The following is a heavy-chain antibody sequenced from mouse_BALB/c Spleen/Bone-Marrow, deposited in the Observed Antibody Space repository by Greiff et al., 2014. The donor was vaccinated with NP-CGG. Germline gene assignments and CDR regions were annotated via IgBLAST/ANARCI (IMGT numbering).Heavy chain of an antibody. CDR2: IDPSDSET. CDR3: ASPRYDYDDAMDY. D-gene: IGHD2-4*01. Sequence: VKLVESGPQLVRPGASVKISCKASGYSFTSYWMHWVKQRPGQGLEWIGMIDPSDSETRLNQKFKDKATLTVDKSSSTAYMQLSSPTSEDSAVYYCASPRYDYDDAMDYWGQGTSVTVSS. V-gene: IGHV1S126*01. J-gene: IGHJ4*01. CDR1: GYSFTSYW.